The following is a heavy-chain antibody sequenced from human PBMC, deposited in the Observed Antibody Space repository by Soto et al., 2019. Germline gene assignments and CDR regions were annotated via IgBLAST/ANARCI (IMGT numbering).Heavy chain of an antibody. CDR2: IYPGDSDT. CDR3: ARGRWLRPTNYYYGMDV. V-gene: IGHV5-51*01. CDR1: GYSFTSYW. D-gene: IGHD5-12*01. J-gene: IGHJ6*02. Sequence: PGESLKISCKGSGYSFTSYWIGWVRQMPGKGLEWMGIIYPGDSDTRYSPSFQGQVTISADKSISTAYLQWSSLKASDTAMYYCARGRWLRPTNYYYGMDVWGQGTTVTVSS.